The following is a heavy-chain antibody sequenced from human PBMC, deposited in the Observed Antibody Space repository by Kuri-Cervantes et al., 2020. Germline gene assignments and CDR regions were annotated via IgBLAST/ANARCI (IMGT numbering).Heavy chain of an antibody. CDR3: ARGVSFEAAGP. Sequence: SVKVSCKASVGIFSSYGISWVRQAPGQGPEWMGGIIPVFGTANYAQQFQGKVTITADKSTSAAYMELSSLRSEDTAVYYCARGVSFEAAGPWGQGTLVTVSS. CDR2: IIPVFGTA. D-gene: IGHD6-13*01. J-gene: IGHJ5*02. CDR1: VGIFSSYG. V-gene: IGHV1-69*06.